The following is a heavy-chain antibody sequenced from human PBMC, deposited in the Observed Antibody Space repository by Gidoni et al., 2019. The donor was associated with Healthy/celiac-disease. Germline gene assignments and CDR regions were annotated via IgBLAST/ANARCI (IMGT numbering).Heavy chain of an antibody. Sequence: QGQLAEYGGGLVKPGGSLRLSCAASGFTFSAYYMSWIRQAPGKGMGWVSYISSGGSTIYYADSVKGRFTISRDNAKNSLYLQMNSLRAEDTAVYYCARRERYARAFDIWGQGTMVTVSS. CDR2: ISSGGSTI. D-gene: IGHD1-1*01. CDR1: GFTFSAYY. J-gene: IGHJ3*02. CDR3: ARRERYARAFDI. V-gene: IGHV3-11*01.